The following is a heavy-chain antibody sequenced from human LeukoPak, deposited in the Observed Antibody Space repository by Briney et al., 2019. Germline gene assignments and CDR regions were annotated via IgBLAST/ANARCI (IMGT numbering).Heavy chain of an antibody. V-gene: IGHV3-23*01. CDR2: XSGSGGST. CDR3: AKEKAGYCSSTSCFDGYDY. J-gene: IGHJ4*02. D-gene: IGHD2-2*01. Sequence: AXSGSGGSTYYADSVKGRFSISRDNSKNTLYLQLNSLRAEDTAVYYCAKEKAGYCSSTSCFDGYDYWGQGTLVTVSS.